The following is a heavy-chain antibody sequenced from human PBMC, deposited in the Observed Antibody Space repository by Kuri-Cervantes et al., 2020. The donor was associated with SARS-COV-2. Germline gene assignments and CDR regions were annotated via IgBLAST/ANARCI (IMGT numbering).Heavy chain of an antibody. CDR2: INAGNGNT. V-gene: IGHV1-3*01. D-gene: IGHD3-10*01. Sequence: ASVKVSCKASGYTFTSYAMHWVRQAPGQRLEWMGWINAGNGNTKYSQKFQGRVTITRDTSASTAYMELSSLRSEDTAVYYCARVAKYYYGSGSYYLFDYWGQGTLVTVSS. CDR1: GYTFTSYA. J-gene: IGHJ4*02. CDR3: ARVAKYYYGSGSYYLFDY.